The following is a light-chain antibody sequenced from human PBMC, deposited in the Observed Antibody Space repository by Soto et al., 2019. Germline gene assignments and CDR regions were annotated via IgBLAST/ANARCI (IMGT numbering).Light chain of an antibody. J-gene: IGKJ3*01. CDR1: QSITSW. CDR2: DAS. CDR3: QQYNSYS. V-gene: IGKV1-5*01. Sequence: DIQLTQSPSTLSASVGDRVTITCRASQSITSWLAWYQQKPGKAPKLLIYDASSLESGVPSRFSGSGSETEFTLTISSLQPDDLATYYCQQYNSYSFGPGTKVDI.